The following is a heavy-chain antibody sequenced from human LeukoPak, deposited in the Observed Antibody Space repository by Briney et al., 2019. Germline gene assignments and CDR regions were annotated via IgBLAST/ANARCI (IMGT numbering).Heavy chain of an antibody. CDR2: IRSKAYGGTT. CDR3: TRDQEDSYYDFWSGYHPVYYFDY. J-gene: IGHJ4*02. D-gene: IGHD3-3*01. V-gene: IGHV3-49*04. Sequence: GGSLRLSCAASGFTFSSYAMSWVRQAPGKGLEWVGFIRSKAYGGTTEYAASVKGRFTISRDDSKSIAYLQMNSLKTEDTAVYYCTRDQEDSYYDFWSGYHPVYYFDYWGQGTLVTVSS. CDR1: GFTFSSYA.